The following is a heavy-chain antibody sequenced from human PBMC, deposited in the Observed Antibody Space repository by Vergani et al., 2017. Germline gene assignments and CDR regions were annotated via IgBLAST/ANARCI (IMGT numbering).Heavy chain of an antibody. CDR1: GFTFSSYW. D-gene: IGHD3-3*02. Sequence: EVQLVESGGGLVQPGGSLRLSCAASGFTFSSYWMIWVRQVPGKGLQWVANIKQDGREKNYVDSVKGRFTISRDNTKNSLYLQMNSLRVENTAVFYCARDRGAFGYFDYWGQGTPVTVSS. J-gene: IGHJ4*02. CDR2: IKQDGREK. V-gene: IGHV3-7*01. CDR3: ARDRGAFGYFDY.